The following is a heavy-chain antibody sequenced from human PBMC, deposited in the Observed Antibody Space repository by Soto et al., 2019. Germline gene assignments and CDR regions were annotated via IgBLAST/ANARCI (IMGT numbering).Heavy chain of an antibody. CDR2: VHYTENT. Sequence: QLQLQESGPGLVKPSETLSLTCTVYGYSISSSHYYCGWIRQPPGKGLEWIGSVHYTENTYCNPSLLRRVTISLATSQQQISLHLTSATAADTSKYSCARARGQTHRKALKIWGQGTMVNVSS. V-gene: IGHV4-39*01. J-gene: IGHJ3*02. CDR1: GYSISSSHYY. D-gene: IGHD3-10*01. CDR3: ARARGQTHRKALKI.